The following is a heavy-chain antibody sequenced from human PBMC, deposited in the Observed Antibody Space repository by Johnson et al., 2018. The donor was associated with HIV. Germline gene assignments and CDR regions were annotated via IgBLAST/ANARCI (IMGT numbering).Heavy chain of an antibody. Sequence: QMLLVESGGGLVKPGGSLRLSCAASGFTFSDYYMSWIRQAPGKGLEWVSYISSSGSTIYYPDSVKGRFTISRDSAKNSLYLQMNSLRADDTAVYYCAGEARGLCRLRFGELSFLPNLHAFDIWGQGTMVTVSS. CDR2: ISSSGSTI. V-gene: IGHV3-11*04. J-gene: IGHJ3*02. D-gene: IGHD3-16*02. CDR1: GFTFSDYY. CDR3: AGEARGLCRLRFGELSFLPNLHAFDI.